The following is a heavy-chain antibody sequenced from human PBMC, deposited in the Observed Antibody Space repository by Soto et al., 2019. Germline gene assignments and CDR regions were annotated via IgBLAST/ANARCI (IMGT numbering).Heavy chain of an antibody. J-gene: IGHJ6*04. CDR1: GYTFTSYY. Sequence: QVQLVQSGAEVKKPGASVKVSCKASGYTFTSYYIHWVRQAPGQGLEWMGIINPNGGSTNYAQNFQSRVTMTRDTSTSTGYMDLTSLRSEDTAVYYCGRGLFAGDVWGKGTTVTVSS. CDR2: INPNGGST. V-gene: IGHV1-46*03. CDR3: GRGLFAGDV.